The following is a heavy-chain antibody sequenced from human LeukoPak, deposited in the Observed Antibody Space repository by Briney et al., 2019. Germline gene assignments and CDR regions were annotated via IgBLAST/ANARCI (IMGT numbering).Heavy chain of an antibody. D-gene: IGHD6-13*01. CDR2: IYPSGST. V-gene: IGHV3-66*01. CDR1: GFTFSSYA. Sequence: GGSLRLSCAASGFTFSSYAMSWVRQAPGKGLEWVSVIYPSGSTYYADSVKGRFTISRDNSKNTVYLQMNSLRAEDTAVYFCARDLAGSSGDYFDFWGQGTLVTVSS. J-gene: IGHJ4*02. CDR3: ARDLAGSSGDYFDF.